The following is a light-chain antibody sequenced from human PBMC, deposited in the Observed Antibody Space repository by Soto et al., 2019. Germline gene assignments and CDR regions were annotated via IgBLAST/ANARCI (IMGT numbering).Light chain of an antibody. Sequence: DIQITQSPSSLSASVGDRVTITCRASQSIGSYLNWYHQKPGKAPNLLISAASNLQSGVPSRFSGSGSGTDFTLTISSLRPEDFATYYCQQTYSTPRTFGQGTKV. CDR1: QSIGSY. V-gene: IGKV1-39*01. CDR3: QQTYSTPRT. CDR2: AAS. J-gene: IGKJ1*01.